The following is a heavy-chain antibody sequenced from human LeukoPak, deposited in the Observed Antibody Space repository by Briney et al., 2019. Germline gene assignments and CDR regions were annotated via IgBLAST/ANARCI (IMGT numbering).Heavy chain of an antibody. V-gene: IGHV3-30*18. Sequence: GGSLRLSCAASGFTFSDYYMSWIRQAPGKGLEWVAVISYDGSNKYYADSVKGRFTISRDNSKNTLYLQMNSLRAEDTAVYYCAKNGVYDILTGYYGFDYWGQGTLVTVSS. CDR3: AKNGVYDILTGYYGFDY. D-gene: IGHD3-9*01. CDR2: ISYDGSNK. J-gene: IGHJ4*02. CDR1: GFTFSDYY.